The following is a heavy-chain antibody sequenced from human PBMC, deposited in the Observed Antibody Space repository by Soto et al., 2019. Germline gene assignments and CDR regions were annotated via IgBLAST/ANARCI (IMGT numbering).Heavy chain of an antibody. V-gene: IGHV3-7*01. D-gene: IGHD3-10*01. Sequence: GGSLRLSCAASGSTFSNYWMSWVRQAPGKGLEWVANIKQDGSEKYYVDSVKGRFTISRDNAKNSLYLQMNGLGAEDTAVYFCASGLWTFQHWGQGTLVTVSS. CDR3: ASGLWTFQH. CDR2: IKQDGSEK. CDR1: GSTFSNYW. J-gene: IGHJ1*01.